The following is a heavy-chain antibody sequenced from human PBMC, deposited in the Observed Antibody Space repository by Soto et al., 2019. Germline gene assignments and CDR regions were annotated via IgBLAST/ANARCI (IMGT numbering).Heavy chain of an antibody. CDR2: IYSGGTT. Sequence: GGSLRLSCAASGFSVSSNYMSWVRQAPGKGLEWVSVIYSGGTTYSADSVKGRFTISRDNSKNTLYLQMNSLRAEDTAVYYCARAGLGFWSGYGAMAVWGQGTTVTVSS. CDR3: ARAGLGFWSGYGAMAV. CDR1: GFSVSSNY. J-gene: IGHJ6*02. D-gene: IGHD3-3*01. V-gene: IGHV3-53*01.